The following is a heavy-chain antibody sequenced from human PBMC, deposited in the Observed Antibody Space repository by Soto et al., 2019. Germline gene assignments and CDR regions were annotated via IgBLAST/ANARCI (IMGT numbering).Heavy chain of an antibody. CDR2: ISGSGVST. V-gene: IGHV3-23*01. Sequence: GGSRRLSWAASGFTFSSYAMSWVRQAPGKGLEWVSTISGSGVSTYYADSVKGRFTISRDNSKNTLYLQMNSLRAEDTAVYYCATTTSYFDYWGQGTLVTVSS. J-gene: IGHJ4*02. CDR1: GFTFSSYA. D-gene: IGHD1-7*01. CDR3: ATTTSYFDY.